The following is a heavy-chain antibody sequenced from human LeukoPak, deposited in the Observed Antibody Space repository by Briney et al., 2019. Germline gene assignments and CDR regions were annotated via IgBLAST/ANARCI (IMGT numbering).Heavy chain of an antibody. CDR3: ARDFSPSCGRNCYFDAFDI. Sequence: GGSLRLSCAASGFTFNTYHMNWVRQAPGKGLEWDSYISSSSSSIYYADSVKGRFTISRDNAKNSLYLQMNTLRDEDTAVYYCARDFSPSCGRNCYFDAFDIWGQGTVVTVSS. CDR1: GFTFNTYH. V-gene: IGHV3-48*02. J-gene: IGHJ3*02. CDR2: ISSSSSSI. D-gene: IGHD2-21*01.